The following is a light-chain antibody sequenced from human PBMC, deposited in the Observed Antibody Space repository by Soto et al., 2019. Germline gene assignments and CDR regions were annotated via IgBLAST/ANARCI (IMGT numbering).Light chain of an antibody. CDR2: VAS. CDR3: QQSYSTPWT. Sequence: DIHMVQSRSSLSVSVGARVTITCRASQSISSYLNWYRHKPGKAPKLLIYVASILQSGVPSRFSCSGSGTECPLTISSLQPEDFATYYCQQSYSTPWTFGQGTRVEIK. V-gene: IGKV1-39*01. CDR1: QSISSY. J-gene: IGKJ1*01.